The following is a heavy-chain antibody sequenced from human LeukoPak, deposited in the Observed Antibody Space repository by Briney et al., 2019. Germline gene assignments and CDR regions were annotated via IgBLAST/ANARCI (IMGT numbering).Heavy chain of an antibody. CDR1: GGTFSSYA. J-gene: IGHJ5*02. D-gene: IGHD2-2*01. CDR3: AFLIVRGTCSSTSCPDANWFDP. V-gene: IGHV1-69*05. CDR2: IIPIFGTA. Sequence: SVKVSCKASGGTFSSYAISWVRQAPGQELEWMGGIIPIFGTANYAQKFQGRVTITTDESTSTAYMELSSLRSEDTAVYYCAFLIVRGTCSSTSCPDANWFDPWGQGTLVTVSS.